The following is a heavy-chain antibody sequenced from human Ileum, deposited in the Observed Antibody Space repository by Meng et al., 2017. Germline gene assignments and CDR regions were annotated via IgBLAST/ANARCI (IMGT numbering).Heavy chain of an antibody. CDR3: ARDKGVTALDQ. D-gene: IGHD5-18*01. CDR1: GFIFSNYA. Sequence: QLLESGGGWVQPGGSLRLSCVGSGFIFSNYAMSWVRQAPGKAPQWVAALSASGGTIYYADSVKGRFTISRDNSKNMVYLQMSGLRAEDTALYYCARDKGVTALDQWGQGSLVTVSS. V-gene: IGHV3-23*01. CDR2: LSASGGTI. J-gene: IGHJ5*02.